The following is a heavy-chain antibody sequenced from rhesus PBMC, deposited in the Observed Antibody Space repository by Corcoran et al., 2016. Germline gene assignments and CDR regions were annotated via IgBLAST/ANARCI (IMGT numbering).Heavy chain of an antibody. CDR1: GFTFSSYG. D-gene: IGHD2-27*01. V-gene: IGHV3S5*01. Sequence: EVQLVESGGGLVQPGGSLRLSCAASGFTFSSYGISWVRQAPGKGLEWVPYISNGCGSPYYAASFTGLFTISRDNSKNTLSLQMNSLRAEDTAVYYCAKDWVDCSGIYCYAEYFEFWGQGALVTVSS. CDR3: AKDWVDCSGIYCYAEYFEF. CDR2: ISNGCGSP. J-gene: IGHJ1*01.